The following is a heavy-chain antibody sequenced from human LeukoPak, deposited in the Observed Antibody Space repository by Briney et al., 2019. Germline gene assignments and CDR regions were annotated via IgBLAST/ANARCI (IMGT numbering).Heavy chain of an antibody. Sequence: PSETLSLTCAVYGESFSGYYWTWIRQPPGKGLEWIGEINDSGRTSCNPSLKSRVTISVDTSKNQFSLKLRFVAAADTAVYYCASYYHDSSGYYQYYFDSWGQGTLVTVSS. V-gene: IGHV4-34*01. CDR2: INDSGRT. D-gene: IGHD3-22*01. CDR1: GESFSGYY. CDR3: ASYYHDSSGYYQYYFDS. J-gene: IGHJ4*02.